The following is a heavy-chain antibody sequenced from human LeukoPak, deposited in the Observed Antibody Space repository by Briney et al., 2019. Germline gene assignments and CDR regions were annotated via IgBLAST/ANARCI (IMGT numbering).Heavy chain of an antibody. CDR2: INPNSGGT. D-gene: IGHD2-21*01. CDR3: ARADRLDGGPYLIGP. Sequence: GASVKVSCKTSGYSFTDYYMHWVRQAPGQGLEWMGWINPNSGGTSSAQKFQGRVTMTRDTSIITVYMEVSWLTSDDTAIYYCARADRLDGGPYLIGPWGQGTLVTVSS. CDR1: GYSFTDYY. J-gene: IGHJ5*02. V-gene: IGHV1-2*02.